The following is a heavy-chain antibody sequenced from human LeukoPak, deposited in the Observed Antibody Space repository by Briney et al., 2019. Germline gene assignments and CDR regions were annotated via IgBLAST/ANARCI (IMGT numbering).Heavy chain of an antibody. Sequence: ASVKVSCKASGYTFTSYGISWVRQAPGQGLEWMGWISAYNGNTNYAQKFQGRVTITADKSTSTAYMELSSLRSEDTAVYYCARAPTFGGVIYGMDVWGQGTTVTVSS. CDR3: ARAPTFGGVIYGMDV. CDR2: ISAYNGNT. CDR1: GYTFTSYG. V-gene: IGHV1-18*01. D-gene: IGHD3-16*01. J-gene: IGHJ6*02.